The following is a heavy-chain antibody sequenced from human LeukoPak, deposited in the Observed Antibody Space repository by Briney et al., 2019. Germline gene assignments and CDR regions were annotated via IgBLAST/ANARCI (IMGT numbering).Heavy chain of an antibody. CDR1: GFTFSSYG. CDR3: ARGRYDSSGSYSLFDY. V-gene: IGHV3-21*01. CDR2: ITRSSIYI. D-gene: IGHD3-22*01. Sequence: GGSLRLSCAASGFTFSSYGLHWVRQAPGKGLEWVSCITRSSIYIYYADSVKGRFTISRDNAKNSLYLQMNSLRAEDTAVYYCARGRYDSSGSYSLFDYWGQGTLVTVSS. J-gene: IGHJ4*02.